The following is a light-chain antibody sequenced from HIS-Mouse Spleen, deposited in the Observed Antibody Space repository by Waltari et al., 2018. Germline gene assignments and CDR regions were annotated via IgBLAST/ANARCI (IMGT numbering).Light chain of an antibody. J-gene: IGLJ1*01. CDR2: DVS. V-gene: IGLV2-11*01. CDR3: CSYAGSYTGV. Sequence: QSALTQPRSVSGSPGQSVTISCPGPSRDVGGFNYVSWYQQHPGKAPKLMIYDVSKRPSGVPDRFSGSKSGNTASLTISGLQADDEADYYCCSYAGSYTGVFGTGTKVTVL. CDR1: SRDVGGFNY.